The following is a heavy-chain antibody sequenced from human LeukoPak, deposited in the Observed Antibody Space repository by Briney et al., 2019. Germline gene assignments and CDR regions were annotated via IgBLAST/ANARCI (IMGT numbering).Heavy chain of an antibody. D-gene: IGHD5-18*01. CDR1: GYTFTYRY. V-gene: IGHV1-45*02. Sequence: GASVKVSCKASGYTFTYRYLHWVRQAPGQALEWMGWITPFNGNTNYAKKFQDRVTITRDRSMSTAYMELSSLRSEDTAMYYCASTATRGNWFDPWGQGTLVTVSS. CDR2: ITPFNGNT. J-gene: IGHJ5*02. CDR3: ASTATRGNWFDP.